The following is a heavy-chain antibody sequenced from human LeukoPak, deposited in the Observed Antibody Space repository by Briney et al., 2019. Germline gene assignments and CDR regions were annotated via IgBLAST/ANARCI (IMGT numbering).Heavy chain of an antibody. CDR2: INPSGGGT. J-gene: IGHJ3*02. CDR3: ARTPKSTTVTYAAFDI. Sequence: ASVKVSCKESGYTFISYYMHWVRQAPGQGLEWMGIINPSGGGTTYAQRFQGRVTMTRDTSTSTVYMELSSLISEDTAVYYCARTPKSTTVTYAAFDIWGQGTMVTVSS. CDR1: GYTFISYY. D-gene: IGHD4-17*01. V-gene: IGHV1-46*01.